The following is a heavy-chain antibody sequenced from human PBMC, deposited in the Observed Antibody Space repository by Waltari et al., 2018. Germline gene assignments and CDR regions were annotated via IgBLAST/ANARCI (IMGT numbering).Heavy chain of an antibody. CDR1: GYTFTGYY. Sequence: QVQVVQSGAEVKKPGASVKVSCKTSGYTFTGYYIHWVRQAPGQGLAWMGRINPDTGGTNYGQKFQGRVSMTRDTSISTAYMELSSLKSDDTAIYYCTRWTFAMGFDPWGQGTLVTVSS. V-gene: IGHV1-2*02. J-gene: IGHJ5*02. CDR2: INPDTGGT. CDR3: TRWTFAMGFDP.